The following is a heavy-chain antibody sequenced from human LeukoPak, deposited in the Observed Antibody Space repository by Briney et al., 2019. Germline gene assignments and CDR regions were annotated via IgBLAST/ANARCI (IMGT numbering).Heavy chain of an antibody. CDR3: ARAGLLWFGELISQNPTDAFDI. Sequence: ASVKVSCKASGYTFTGYYMHWVRQAPGQGLEWMGWINPNSGGTNYAQKFQGWVTMTRDTSISTAYMELSRLRSDDTAVYYCARAGLLWFGELISQNPTDAFDIWGQGTMVTVSS. CDR1: GYTFTGYY. V-gene: IGHV1-2*04. J-gene: IGHJ3*02. CDR2: INPNSGGT. D-gene: IGHD3-10*01.